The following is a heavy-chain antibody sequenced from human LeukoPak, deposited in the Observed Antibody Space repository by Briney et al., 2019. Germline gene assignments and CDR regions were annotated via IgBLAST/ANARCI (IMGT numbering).Heavy chain of an antibody. CDR1: VGSISNYY. CDR3: AREARYCSSPSCYSDAFDI. Sequence: SETLSLTCTVSVGSISNYYWSWIRQPPGKGLDWIGYIHYSGSTNSNPSLKSRVTLSVDTSKNHFSLKLTSVPAADTAIYYCAREARYCSSPSCYSDAFDIWGQGTMVTVSP. D-gene: IGHD2-2*01. V-gene: IGHV4-59*12. J-gene: IGHJ3*02. CDR2: IHYSGST.